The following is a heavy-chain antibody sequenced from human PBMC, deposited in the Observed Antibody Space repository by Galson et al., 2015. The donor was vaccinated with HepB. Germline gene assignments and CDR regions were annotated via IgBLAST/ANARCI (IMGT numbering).Heavy chain of an antibody. CDR2: INPNSGGT. D-gene: IGHD3-16*02. V-gene: IGHV1-2*02. Sequence: SVKVSCKASGYTFTGYYMHWVRQAPGQGLEWMGWINPNSGGTNYAQKFQGRVTMTRDTSISTAYMELSRLRSDDTAVYYCARDSFHDYVWGSYRTPGDYWGQGTLVTVSS. CDR3: ARDSFHDYVWGSYRTPGDY. CDR1: GYTFTGYY. J-gene: IGHJ4*02.